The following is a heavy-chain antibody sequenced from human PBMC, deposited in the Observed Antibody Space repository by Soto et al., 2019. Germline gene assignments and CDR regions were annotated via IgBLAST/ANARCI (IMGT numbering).Heavy chain of an antibody. CDR3: ARDYYDRSGYYYENADY. CDR1: GFTFSIYA. D-gene: IGHD3-22*01. CDR2: ISYDGSNK. J-gene: IGHJ4*02. V-gene: IGHV3-30-3*01. Sequence: PGGSLRLSCAASGFTFSIYAMHWVRQAPGKGLEWVAVISYDGSNKYYADSVKGRFTISRDNSKNTLYLQMNSLRAEDTAVYYCARDYYDRSGYYYENADYWGQGTLVTVSS.